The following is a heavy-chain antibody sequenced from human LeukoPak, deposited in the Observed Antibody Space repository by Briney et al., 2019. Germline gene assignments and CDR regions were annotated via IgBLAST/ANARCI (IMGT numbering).Heavy chain of an antibody. CDR3: ARASFWSGTLVAFDI. V-gene: IGHV4-59*12. CDR1: GGSISSYY. J-gene: IGHJ3*02. Sequence: SETLSLTCTVSGGSISSYYGSWIRQPPGKGLEWIGYIYDSGSTNYNPSLKSRVTISVDTSKSQFSLKLGSVTAADTAVYYCARASFWSGTLVAFDIWGQGTMVTVSS. CDR2: IYDSGST. D-gene: IGHD3-3*01.